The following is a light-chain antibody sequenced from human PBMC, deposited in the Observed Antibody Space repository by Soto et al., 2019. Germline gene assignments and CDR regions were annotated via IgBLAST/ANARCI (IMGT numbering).Light chain of an antibody. J-gene: IGKJ1*01. V-gene: IGKV3-20*01. CDR2: GAS. CDR3: QQYGSSPT. Sequence: ELLLTQSSGTLSLSPGDRATLSCRASQSVSITYLAWYQQKPGQAPRLLIYGASSRATGIPDRFSGSGSGTDFTLTISRLEPEDFAVYYCQQYGSSPTFGQGTKVDIK. CDR1: QSVSITY.